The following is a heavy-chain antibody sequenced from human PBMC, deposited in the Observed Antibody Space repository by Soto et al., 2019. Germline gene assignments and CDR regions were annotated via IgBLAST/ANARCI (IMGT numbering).Heavy chain of an antibody. CDR3: ARESSNIYDRHFRLDP. CDR2: IPHTGQT. V-gene: IGHV4-59*01. Sequence: SETLSLTCRISGGSIFNYFWTWIRQSPGNRLEWIGDIPHTGQTNYNPSLKSRVTLSVDISENEFSLRLASVTPADSALYFCARESSNIYDRHFRLDPWGQGTLVTVSS. J-gene: IGHJ5*02. D-gene: IGHD3-16*01. CDR1: GGSIFNYF.